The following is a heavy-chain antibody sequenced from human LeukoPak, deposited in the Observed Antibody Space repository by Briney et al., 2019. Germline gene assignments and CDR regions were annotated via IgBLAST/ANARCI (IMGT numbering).Heavy chain of an antibody. J-gene: IGHJ4*02. CDR2: ISWNSGSI. Sequence: PGGSLRLSCAASGFTFDDYAMHWVRQAPGKGLEWVSGISWNSGSIGYADSVKGRFTISRDNAKNSLYLQMNSLRVEDTALYYCAKGFSTTVVTPFDYWGQGTLVTVSS. D-gene: IGHD4-23*01. CDR3: AKGFSTTVVTPFDY. V-gene: IGHV3-9*01. CDR1: GFTFDDYA.